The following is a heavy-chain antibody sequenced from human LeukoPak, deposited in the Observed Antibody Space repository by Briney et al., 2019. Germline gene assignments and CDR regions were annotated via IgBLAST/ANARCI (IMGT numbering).Heavy chain of an antibody. CDR3: ARDAPDSGYGVVRGYYGMDV. CDR2: TYYRTKWYN. V-gene: IGHV6-1*01. CDR1: GDSVPINSAA. Sequence: SQTLSLTCAISGDSVPINSAAWNWIRQSPSRGLEWLGSTYYRTKWYNDYAVSVKSRITINPDTSKNQFSLQLNSVTPEDTAVYYCARDAPDSGYGVVRGYYGMDVWGQGTTVTVSS. D-gene: IGHD5-12*01. J-gene: IGHJ6*02.